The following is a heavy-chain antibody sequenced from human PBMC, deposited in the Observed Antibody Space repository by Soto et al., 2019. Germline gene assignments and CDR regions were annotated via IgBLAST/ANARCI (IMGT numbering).Heavy chain of an antibody. CDR2: VSGSGLYT. CDR1: GFTFSRYW. J-gene: IGHJ4*02. CDR3: AKDLIAATRTPSYYFGS. Sequence: GGSLRLSCAASGFTFSRYWMYWVRQVSGKGLEWVSTVSGSGLYTYYTDSVKGRFTISRDNPRNTLYLQMNSLRLEDTAVYFCAKDLIAATRTPSYYFGSWGQGALVTVSS. V-gene: IGHV3-21*04. D-gene: IGHD6-13*01.